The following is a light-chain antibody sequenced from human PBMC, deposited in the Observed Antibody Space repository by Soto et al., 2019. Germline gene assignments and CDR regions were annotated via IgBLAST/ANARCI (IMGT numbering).Light chain of an antibody. J-gene: IGKJ4*01. Sequence: DIQMTQSPSSLSASVGDRVTITCRASQSISSYLNWYQQKPGKAPKVLIYDASSLQSGVPSRFSGSKSGTDFTLTISSLQPEDFATYYCQQRYSTPLTFGGGTKVEIK. V-gene: IGKV1-39*01. CDR1: QSISSY. CDR2: DAS. CDR3: QQRYSTPLT.